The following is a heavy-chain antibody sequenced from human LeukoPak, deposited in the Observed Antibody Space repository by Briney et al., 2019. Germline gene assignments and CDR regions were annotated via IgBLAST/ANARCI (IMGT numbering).Heavy chain of an antibody. D-gene: IGHD6-19*01. J-gene: IGHJ6*04. CDR1: GFTFSSYA. CDR2: ISHDGSNK. V-gene: IGHV3-30*04. CDR3: ARRPAVAATGTNYYGMDV. Sequence: GGSLRLSWAASGFTFSSYAMHWVRQAPAKGLEWVAVISHDGSNKYYADSVKGRFTISRDNSKNTQYLQMNSLRAEDTAVYYCARRPAVAATGTNYYGMDVWGKGTTVTVSS.